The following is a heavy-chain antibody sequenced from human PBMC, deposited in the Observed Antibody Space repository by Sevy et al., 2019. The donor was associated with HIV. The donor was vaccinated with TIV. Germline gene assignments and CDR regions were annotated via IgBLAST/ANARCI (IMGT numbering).Heavy chain of an antibody. CDR1: GITFSTSG. D-gene: IGHD2-8*01. Sequence: GGSLRLSCVVSGITFSTSGMHWVRQAPGKGLEWVAVISYHGRDKFYADSVKGRSTISRDNSKNILYLQMISLRAEDTAVYYCARDPRMYGDYLLAYFDSWGQGTLVTVSS. CDR2: ISYHGRDK. CDR3: ARDPRMYGDYLLAYFDS. V-gene: IGHV3-30*03. J-gene: IGHJ4*02.